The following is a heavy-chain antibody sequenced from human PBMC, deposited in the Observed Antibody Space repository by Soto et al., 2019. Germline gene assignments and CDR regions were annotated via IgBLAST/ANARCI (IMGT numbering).Heavy chain of an antibody. D-gene: IGHD3-10*01. V-gene: IGHV4-61*07. CDR3: ASHYGSGTYYNFDY. CDR2: INHSGST. Sequence: CTWIRQPPGKGLEWIGYINHSGSTNYNPSLQSRVTISLDTSKNQFSLKLSSVTAADTAVYYCASHYGSGTYYNFDYWGQGTLVTVSS. J-gene: IGHJ4*01.